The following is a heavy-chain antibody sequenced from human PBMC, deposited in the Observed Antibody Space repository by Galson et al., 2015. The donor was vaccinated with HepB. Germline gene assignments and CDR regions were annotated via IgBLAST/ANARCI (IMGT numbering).Heavy chain of an antibody. Sequence: SLRLSCAASGAIFSGSAIHWVRQAPGKGLERVSHIRSKEHFYATSYSASVGGRFTISRDDSKNTAFLHMNSLRVEDTAVYYCIRHVEYYRPYWGQGSLVTVSS. V-gene: IGHV3-73*01. CDR1: GAIFSGSA. CDR3: IRHVEYYRPY. CDR2: IRSKEHFYAT. J-gene: IGHJ4*02. D-gene: IGHD2/OR15-2a*01.